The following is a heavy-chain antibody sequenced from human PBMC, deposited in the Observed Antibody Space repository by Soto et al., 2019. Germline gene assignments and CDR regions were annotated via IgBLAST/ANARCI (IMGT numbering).Heavy chain of an antibody. CDR2: VKDGGST. V-gene: IGHV4-34*01. Sequence: QVQLQQWGAGLLKPSETLSLTCTVNGGSLTGYYWSWIRQPPGKGLEWIGEVKDGGSTNYSPSLRARVSISADTSNNHFSLRLNSVTAADTAVYFCARGQEGIVATHWDQGALVTVSS. CDR1: GGSLTGYY. CDR3: ARGQEGIVATH. J-gene: IGHJ4*02. D-gene: IGHD5-12*01.